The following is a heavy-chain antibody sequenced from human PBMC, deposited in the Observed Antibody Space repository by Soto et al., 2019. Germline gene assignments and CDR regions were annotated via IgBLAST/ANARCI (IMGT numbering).Heavy chain of an antibody. Sequence: GGSLRLSCAASGFTFSSHSMNWVRQAPGKGLEWVSSISSSSSYIYYADSVKGRFTISRDNAKNSLYLQMNSLRAEDTAVYYCASYAEMATTFDYWGQGTLVTVSS. CDR3: ASYAEMATTFDY. V-gene: IGHV3-21*01. CDR1: GFTFSSHS. CDR2: ISSSSSYI. D-gene: IGHD1-1*01. J-gene: IGHJ4*02.